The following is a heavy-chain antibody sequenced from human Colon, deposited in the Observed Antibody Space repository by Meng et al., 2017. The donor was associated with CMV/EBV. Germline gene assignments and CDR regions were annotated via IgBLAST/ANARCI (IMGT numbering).Heavy chain of an antibody. CDR3: ATLKAGYYFDS. V-gene: IGHV1-18*01. J-gene: IGHJ4*02. CDR2: ISLHNGNT. CDR1: GYTFSNYG. Sequence: ASVKVSCKTSGYTFSNYGLFWVRQAPGQGLEWLGWISLHNGNTQYAQTIRDRVTMTADISTATAYMELRSLRSDDTAVYFCATLKAGYYFDSWGQGTLVTAPQ. D-gene: IGHD6-25*01.